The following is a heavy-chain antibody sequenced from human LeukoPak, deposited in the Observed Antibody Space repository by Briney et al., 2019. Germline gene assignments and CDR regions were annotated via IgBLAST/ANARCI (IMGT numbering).Heavy chain of an antibody. CDR3: ARDRYYYDSSGYYWVQPFDY. CDR2: ISSSSSYI. V-gene: IGHV3-21*01. J-gene: IGHJ4*02. CDR1: GFTYRSYS. Sequence: GGSLRLSCAASGFTYRSYSMNWVRQAPGKGLEWVSSISSSSSYIYYADSVKGRFTISRDNAKNSLYLQMNSLRAEDTAVYYCARDRYYYDSSGYYWVQPFDYWGQGTLVTVPS. D-gene: IGHD3-22*01.